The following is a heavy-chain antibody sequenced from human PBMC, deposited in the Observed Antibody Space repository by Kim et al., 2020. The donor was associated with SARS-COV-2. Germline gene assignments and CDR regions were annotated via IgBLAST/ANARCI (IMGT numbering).Heavy chain of an antibody. Sequence: GGSLRLSCAASRFTVRSSWMTGVRQAPGTVLEWVAKIKEDGSQKDYVDSVKGRSTISRDNARNSLYLQMNSLRVADTAVYYCAGTGVSMFAHWGQGTLVTISS. CDR3: AGTGVSMFAH. V-gene: IGHV3-7*01. J-gene: IGHJ4*02. CDR2: IKEDGSQK. CDR1: RFTVRSSW. D-gene: IGHD2-2*01.